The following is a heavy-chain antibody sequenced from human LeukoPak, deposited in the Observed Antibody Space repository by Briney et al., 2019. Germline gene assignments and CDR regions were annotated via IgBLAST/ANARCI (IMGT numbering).Heavy chain of an antibody. V-gene: IGHV3-23*01. Sequence: GGSLRLSCAASGLTFRTYAMSWVRQAPGKGLEWVSSISDSGGYTFYADSVKGRFTISRDNSKNTVYLQMNSLRADDTAVYYCAKRGSGITVAADYWGQGTLVTVSS. CDR2: ISDSGGYT. D-gene: IGHD6-19*01. CDR1: GLTFRTYA. J-gene: IGHJ4*02. CDR3: AKRGSGITVAADY.